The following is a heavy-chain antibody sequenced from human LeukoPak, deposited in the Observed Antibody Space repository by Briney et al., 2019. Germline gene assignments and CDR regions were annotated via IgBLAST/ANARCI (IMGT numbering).Heavy chain of an antibody. V-gene: IGHV3-53*01. CDR3: ARYCSGGSCFYYFDY. CDR2: IYSGGST. Sequence: GGSLRLSCAASGFTVSSNYMSWVRQAPGKGLEWVSVIYSGGSTYYADSVKGRFTISRDNSKNTLYLQMNSLRAEDTAVYYCARYCSGGSCFYYFDYWGQGTLVTVSS. CDR1: GFTVSSNY. D-gene: IGHD2-15*01. J-gene: IGHJ4*02.